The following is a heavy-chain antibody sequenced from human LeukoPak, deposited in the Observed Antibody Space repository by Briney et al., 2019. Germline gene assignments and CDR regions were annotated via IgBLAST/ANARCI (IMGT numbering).Heavy chain of an antibody. D-gene: IGHD4-17*01. CDR2: IYYSGST. V-gene: IGHV4-39*01. CDR3: ARLDYGDYALVIDY. CDR1: GGSISSSSYY. J-gene: IGHJ4*02. Sequence: SETLSLTCTVSGGSISSSSYYWGWIRQPPGTGLEWIGSIYYSGSTYYNPSLKSRVTISVDTSKNQFSLKLSSVTAADTAVYYCARLDYGDYALVIDYWGQGTLVTVSS.